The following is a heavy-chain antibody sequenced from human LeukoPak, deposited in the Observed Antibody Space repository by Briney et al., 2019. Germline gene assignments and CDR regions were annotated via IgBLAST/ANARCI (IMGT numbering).Heavy chain of an antibody. CDR2: ISYDGKDK. Sequence: GGSLRLSCAASGFPFSDHAMHWVRQAPGRGLEWVAVISYDGKDKFYADSVKGRFTISRDNSKNTVFLQMNSLRGDDTAVYYCAGDEAEAFDPWGQGTLVTVSS. J-gene: IGHJ5*02. CDR1: GFPFSDHA. V-gene: IGHV3-30*04. CDR3: AGDEAEAFDP.